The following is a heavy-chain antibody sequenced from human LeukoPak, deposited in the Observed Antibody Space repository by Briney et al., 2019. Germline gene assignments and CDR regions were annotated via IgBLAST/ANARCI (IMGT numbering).Heavy chain of an antibody. CDR1: GFTVSNNY. CDR2: IYSGGKT. V-gene: IGHV3-53*01. Sequence: PGWSLRLSCAAAGFTVSNNYRSWVRQAPGNGLEWVSVIYSGGKTYYSDSVKGRFTISRDTSKNTLFLQMNTLRAEDTAVYYCARGDSSSWYYFDYWGQGTLVTVSS. CDR3: ARGDSSSWYYFDY. D-gene: IGHD6-13*01. J-gene: IGHJ4*02.